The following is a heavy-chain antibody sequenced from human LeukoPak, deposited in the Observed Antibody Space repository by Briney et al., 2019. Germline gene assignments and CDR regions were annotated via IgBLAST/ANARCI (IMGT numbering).Heavy chain of an antibody. Sequence: KTGGSLRLSCAASGFTFSSYSMNWFRQAPGKGLEWVSSISSSSSYIYYADSVKGRFTISRDNAKNSLYLQMNSLRAEDTAVYYCARELRYFDWLPHLKDDNWFDPWGQGTLVTVSS. CDR2: ISSSSSYI. CDR1: GFTFSSYS. V-gene: IGHV3-21*01. D-gene: IGHD3-9*01. CDR3: ARELRYFDWLPHLKDDNWFDP. J-gene: IGHJ5*02.